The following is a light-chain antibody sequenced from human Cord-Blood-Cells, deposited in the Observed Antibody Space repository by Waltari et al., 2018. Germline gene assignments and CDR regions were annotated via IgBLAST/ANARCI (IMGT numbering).Light chain of an antibody. CDR1: SSDGGGYNY. CDR3: SSYTSSSTVV. CDR2: DVS. Sequence: QSALTQPASVSGSPGQSITISCTGTSSDGGGYNYVSWYQQHPGKAPKLKIYDVSNRPSGVSNRLSXSKXXXXXSLPISGLQAEDEADYYCSSYTSSSTVVFGGGTKLTVL. J-gene: IGLJ2*01. V-gene: IGLV2-14*01.